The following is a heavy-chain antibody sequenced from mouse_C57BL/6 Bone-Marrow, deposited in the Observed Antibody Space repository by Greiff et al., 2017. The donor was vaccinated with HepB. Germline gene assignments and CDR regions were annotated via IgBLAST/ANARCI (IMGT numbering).Heavy chain of an antibody. Sequence: QVQLQQPGAELVMPGASVKLSCKASGYTFTSYWMHWVKQRPGQGLEWIGEIDPSDSYTNYNQKFKGKSTLTVDKSSSTAYMQLSSLTSEDSAVYYRARGWLLGYWGQGTTLTVSS. D-gene: IGHD2-3*01. CDR1: GYTFTSYW. J-gene: IGHJ2*01. CDR2: IDPSDSYT. V-gene: IGHV1-69*01. CDR3: ARGWLLGY.